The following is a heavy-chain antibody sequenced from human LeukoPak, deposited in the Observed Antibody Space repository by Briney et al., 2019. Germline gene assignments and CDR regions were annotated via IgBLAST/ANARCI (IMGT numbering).Heavy chain of an antibody. Sequence: GGSLRLSCAASGFTFTNSWMSWVRQAPGKGLEWVANIKPDGSQQYYVDSVKGRFTISRDNAKNSLYLQMNSLRAEDTAVYYCARVNTNWPLDYWGQGTLVTVSS. J-gene: IGHJ4*02. CDR1: GFTFTNSW. CDR2: IKPDGSQQ. CDR3: ARVNTNWPLDY. D-gene: IGHD1-1*01. V-gene: IGHV3-7*05.